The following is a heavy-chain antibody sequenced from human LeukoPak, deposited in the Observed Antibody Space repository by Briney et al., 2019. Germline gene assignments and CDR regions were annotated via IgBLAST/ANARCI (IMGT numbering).Heavy chain of an antibody. Sequence: PGGSLRLSCAASGFTFSSYAMSWVRQAPGKGLEWAPAISGSGGSTYYADSVKGRFTISRDNSKNTLYLQMNSLRAEDTAVYYCAKDSPPSYDFWSGYYLGLPTNWFDPWGQGTLVTVSS. CDR2: ISGSGGST. CDR3: AKDSPPSYDFWSGYYLGLPTNWFDP. D-gene: IGHD3-3*01. V-gene: IGHV3-23*01. J-gene: IGHJ5*02. CDR1: GFTFSSYA.